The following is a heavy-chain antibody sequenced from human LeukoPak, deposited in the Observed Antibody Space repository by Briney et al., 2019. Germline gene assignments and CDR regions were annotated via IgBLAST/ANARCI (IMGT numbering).Heavy chain of an antibody. D-gene: IGHD5-18*01. CDR2: INHSGST. J-gene: IGHJ4*02. CDR1: GGSFSGYY. Sequence: PSETLSLTCAVYGGSFSGYYWSWIRQPPGKGLEWIGEINHSGSTNYNPSLKSRVTISVDTSKNQFSLKLTSVTAADRAVYFCARATDTPMVGYYLDHWGQGTLITVSS. V-gene: IGHV4-34*01. CDR3: ARATDTPMVGYYLDH.